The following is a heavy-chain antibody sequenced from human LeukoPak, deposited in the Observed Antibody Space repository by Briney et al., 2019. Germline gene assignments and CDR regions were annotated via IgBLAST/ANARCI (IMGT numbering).Heavy chain of an antibody. CDR2: IIPIFGIA. Sequence: SVKVSCKASGGTFSSYAISWVRQAPGQGLEWMGRIIPIFGIANYAQKFQGRVTITADKSTSTAYMELSSLRSEDTAVYYCAGGRITMVRENYYYSGMDVWGQGTTVTVSS. CDR3: AGGRITMVRENYYYSGMDV. V-gene: IGHV1-69*04. J-gene: IGHJ6*02. D-gene: IGHD3-10*01. CDR1: GGTFSSYA.